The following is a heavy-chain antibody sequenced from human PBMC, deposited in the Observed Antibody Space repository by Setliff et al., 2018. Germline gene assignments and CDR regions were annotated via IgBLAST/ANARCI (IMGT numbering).Heavy chain of an antibody. CDR2: IKQDGSEK. Sequence: PGESLKISCVVSGFSFSSYWMSWVRQAPGKGLEWVANIKQDGSEKYYVDSVKGRFTISRDNAKNSLYLQMSSLRAEDTAVYYCVKTHWDTWIRGAFDIWGQGTMVTVSS. J-gene: IGHJ3*02. V-gene: IGHV3-7*02. CDR1: GFSFSSYW. D-gene: IGHD3-10*01. CDR3: VKTHWDTWIRGAFDI.